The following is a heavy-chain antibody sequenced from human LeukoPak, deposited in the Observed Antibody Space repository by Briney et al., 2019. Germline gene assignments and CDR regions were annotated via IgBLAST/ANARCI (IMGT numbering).Heavy chain of an antibody. Sequence: SETLSLTCTVSGGSISSYYWSWIRQPPGKGLEWIGYIYYSGSTNYNPSLKSRVTISVDTSKNQFSLKLNSVTAADTGIYYCARHSRSAYTGYENAFDIWGQGTMVTVPS. D-gene: IGHD5-12*01. V-gene: IGHV4-59*08. J-gene: IGHJ3*02. CDR1: GGSISSYY. CDR3: ARHSRSAYTGYENAFDI. CDR2: IYYSGST.